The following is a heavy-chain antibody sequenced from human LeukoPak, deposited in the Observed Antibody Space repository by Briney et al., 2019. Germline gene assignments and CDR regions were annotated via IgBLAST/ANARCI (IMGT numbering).Heavy chain of an antibody. V-gene: IGHV3-7*01. CDR1: GFTFSSYW. CDR2: IKQDGSEK. J-gene: IGHJ4*02. Sequence: GGSLRLSCAVSGFTFSSYWMSWVRQAPGKGLEWVANIKQDGSEKYYVDSVKGRFTISRDNAKNSLYLQMNSLRAEDTAVYNCARVSSDYGGNPFDYWGQGTLVTVSS. CDR3: ARVSSDYGGNPFDY. D-gene: IGHD4-23*01.